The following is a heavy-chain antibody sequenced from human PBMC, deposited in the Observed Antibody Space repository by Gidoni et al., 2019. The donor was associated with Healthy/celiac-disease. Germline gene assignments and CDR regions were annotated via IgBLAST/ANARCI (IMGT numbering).Heavy chain of an antibody. CDR2: INHSGST. CDR3: ARDTVYVASNFDI. CDR1: GGSFSGYY. D-gene: IGHD2-8*01. V-gene: IGHV4-34*01. Sequence: QVRLQQWGAGRLKPSATLSLTCAVYGGSFSGYYWSWIRQPPGKGLEWIGEINHSGSTNYNPYLKSRVTISVDTPKNQFSLKLSSVTAADTAVYYCARDTVYVASNFDIWGQGTMVTVSS. J-gene: IGHJ3*02.